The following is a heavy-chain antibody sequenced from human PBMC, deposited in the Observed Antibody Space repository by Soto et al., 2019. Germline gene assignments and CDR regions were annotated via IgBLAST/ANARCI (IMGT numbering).Heavy chain of an antibody. D-gene: IGHD3-3*01. V-gene: IGHV1-69*13. J-gene: IGHJ6*02. CDR1: GGTFSSYA. CDR3: ARGTGGFRAWGMDV. Sequence: ASVKVSCKASGGTFSSYAISWVRQAPGQGLEWMGGIIPIFGTANYAQKFQGRVTITADESTSTAYMELSSLRSEDTAVYYCARGTGGFRAWGMDVWGQGTTVTVSS. CDR2: IIPIFGTA.